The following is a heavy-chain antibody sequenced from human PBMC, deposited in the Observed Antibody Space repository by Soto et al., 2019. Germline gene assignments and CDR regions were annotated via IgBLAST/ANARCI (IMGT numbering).Heavy chain of an antibody. D-gene: IGHD4-17*01. CDR2: IIPILGIG. V-gene: IGHV1-69*08. CDR3: ARDPTTYYYYYGMDV. CDR1: GGTFSSYT. J-gene: IGHJ6*02. Sequence: QVQLVQSGAEVKKPGSSVKGSCKASGGTFSSYTISWVRQAPGQGLEWMGRIIPILGIGNYAQKFQGRVTITADKSTSTAYMELSSLRSEDTAVYYCARDPTTYYYYYGMDVWGQGTTVTVSS.